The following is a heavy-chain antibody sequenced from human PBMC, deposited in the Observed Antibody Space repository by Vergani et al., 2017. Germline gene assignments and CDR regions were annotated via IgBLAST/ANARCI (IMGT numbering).Heavy chain of an antibody. CDR3: ARQASYYYDSSGYYCEGWFDP. CDR2: IIPMLSTA. Sequence: QVQLVQSGAEVKKPGSSVKVSCKASGGTFSSYAISWVRQAPGQGLEWMGRIIPMLSTANYAQKFQGRVTITADESTSTAYMELSSLRSEDTAVYYCARQASYYYDSSGYYCEGWFDPWGQGTLVTVSS. CDR1: GGTFSSYA. J-gene: IGHJ5*02. V-gene: IGHV1-69*13. D-gene: IGHD3-22*01.